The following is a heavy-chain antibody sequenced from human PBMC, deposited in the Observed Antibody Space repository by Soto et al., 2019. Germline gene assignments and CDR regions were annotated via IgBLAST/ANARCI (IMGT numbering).Heavy chain of an antibody. Sequence: GGSLRLSCAASGFTFSSYAMSWVRQAPGKGLEWVSAISGSGGSTYYADSVKGRFTISRDNAKNTLYLQMNSLRAEDTAVYYCAKYLIVLVPAARERCDSWGQGTLVTVSS. V-gene: IGHV3-23*01. CDR1: GFTFSSYA. D-gene: IGHD2-2*01. CDR3: AKYLIVLVPAARERCDS. CDR2: ISGSGGST. J-gene: IGHJ4*02.